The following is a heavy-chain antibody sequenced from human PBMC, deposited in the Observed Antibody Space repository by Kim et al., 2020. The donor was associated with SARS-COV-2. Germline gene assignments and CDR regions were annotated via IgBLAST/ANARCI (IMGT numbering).Heavy chain of an antibody. Sequence: GGSLRLCCVASGFISNRYRMNWVRQAPGKGLEWVATLKRDGSARMYVDSARGRFTISRDDAQNSIYLQMNRLAADDTAVYYCARDPCGGGDCFGASDIWGQGTMVTISS. CDR3: ARDPCGGGDCFGASDI. V-gene: IGHV3-7*01. J-gene: IGHJ3*02. CDR1: GFISNRYR. D-gene: IGHD2-21*02. CDR2: LKRDGSAR.